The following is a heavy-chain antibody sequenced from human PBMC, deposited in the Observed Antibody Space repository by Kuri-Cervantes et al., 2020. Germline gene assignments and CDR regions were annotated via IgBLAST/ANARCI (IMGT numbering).Heavy chain of an antibody. CDR1: GGSVSSTSHY. CDR3: ARGLGSSGWSLTRLPDNWFDP. Sequence: SETLSLTCTVSGGSVSSTSHYWGWIRQPPGKGLEWIGSLYYSGSTYYNPSLKSRLTISVDTSKNQFSLKLSSVTAADTAVYYCARGLGSSGWSLTRLPDNWFDPWGQGTLVTVSS. V-gene: IGHV4-39*07. CDR2: LYYSGST. J-gene: IGHJ5*02. D-gene: IGHD6-19*01.